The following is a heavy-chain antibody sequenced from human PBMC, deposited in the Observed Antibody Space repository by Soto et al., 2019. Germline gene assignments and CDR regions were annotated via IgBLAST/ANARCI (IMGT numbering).Heavy chain of an antibody. V-gene: IGHV3-53*01. D-gene: IGHD2-2*01. J-gene: IGHJ5*02. CDR3: ARALPVAKGGFDP. CDR1: GFTVSNTY. Sequence: PVGSLRFSCAASGFTVSNTYMAWVRQPPGKGLECVSVIYTAGGTNYADSVKGRFIISRDNSKNTLYLQMNSLRAEDTAVYYCARALPVAKGGFDPWGQGTLVSVSS. CDR2: IYTAGGT.